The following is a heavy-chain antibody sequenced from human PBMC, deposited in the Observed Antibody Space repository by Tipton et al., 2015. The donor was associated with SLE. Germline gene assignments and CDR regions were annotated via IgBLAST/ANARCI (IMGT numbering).Heavy chain of an antibody. D-gene: IGHD6-13*01. V-gene: IGHV4-39*07. J-gene: IGHJ4*02. CDR2: IYYSGST. CDR3: ARGDSEQLTFDY. CDR1: GGSISSSSYY. Sequence: TLSLTCTVSGGSISSSSYYWGWIRQPPGKGLEWIGSIYYSGSTYYNPSLKSRVTISVDTAKNQFSLKLSSVTAADTAVYYCARGDSEQLTFDYWGQGTLVTVSS.